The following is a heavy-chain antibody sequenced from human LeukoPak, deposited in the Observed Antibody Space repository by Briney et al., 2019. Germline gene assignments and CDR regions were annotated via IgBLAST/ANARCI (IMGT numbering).Heavy chain of an antibody. Sequence: SETLSLTCAVYGGSFSGYYWSWIRQPPGKGLEWIGEINHSGSTNYNPSLKSRVTISVDTSKNQFSLKLSSVTAADTAVYYCARGWRGIQLWQNNWFDPWGQGTLVTVSS. CDR1: GGSFSGYY. J-gene: IGHJ5*02. CDR2: INHSGST. V-gene: IGHV4-34*01. CDR3: ARGWRGIQLWQNNWFDP. D-gene: IGHD5-18*01.